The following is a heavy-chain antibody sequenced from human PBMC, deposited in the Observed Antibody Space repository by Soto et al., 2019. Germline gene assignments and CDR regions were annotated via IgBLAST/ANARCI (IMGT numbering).Heavy chain of an antibody. CDR2: ISYDGNYI. J-gene: IGHJ6*02. CDR3: AKGILSATIGPYAMDV. V-gene: IGHV3-30*18. Sequence: QVQLVESGGGVVQPGASLRLSCEASGFAFSSYAMHWVRQAPGKGLEWVGVISYDGNYIYYADSVKGRFTISRDNSKNTLYVQGNSLRPEDTAVYYCAKGILSATIGPYAMDVWGQGTTVTVSS. D-gene: IGHD3-16*01. CDR1: GFAFSSYA.